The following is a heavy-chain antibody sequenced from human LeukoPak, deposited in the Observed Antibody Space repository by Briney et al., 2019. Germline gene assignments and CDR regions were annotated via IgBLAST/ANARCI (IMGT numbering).Heavy chain of an antibody. Sequence: PSETLSLTCAVYGGSFSGYYWSWIRQPPGKGLEWIGEINHSGSTNYNPSLKSRVTISVDTSKNQFSLKLSSVTAADTAVYYCASSPTYCSSTSCYPYYFDYWGQGTLVTVSS. CDR1: GGSFSGYY. CDR2: INHSGST. CDR3: ASSPTYCSSTSCYPYYFDY. D-gene: IGHD2-2*01. J-gene: IGHJ4*02. V-gene: IGHV4-34*01.